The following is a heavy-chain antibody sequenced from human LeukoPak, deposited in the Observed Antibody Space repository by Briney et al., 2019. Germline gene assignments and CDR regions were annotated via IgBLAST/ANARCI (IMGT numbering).Heavy chain of an antibody. V-gene: IGHV3-23*01. J-gene: IGHJ6*03. CDR2: ISGSGGST. D-gene: IGHD6-13*01. CDR3: AKGRRSSWDYYYYMDV. CDR1: GFTFSSYA. Sequence: GGSLRLSCAASGFTFSSYAMSWVRQAPGKGLEWVPAISGSGGSTYYADSVKGRFTISRDNSKNTLYLQMNSLRAEDTAVYYCAKGRRSSWDYYYYMDVWGKGTTVTVSS.